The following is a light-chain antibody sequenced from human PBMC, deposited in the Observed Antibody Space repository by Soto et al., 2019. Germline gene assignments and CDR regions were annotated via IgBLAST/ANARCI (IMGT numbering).Light chain of an antibody. V-gene: IGKV1-5*03. CDR2: KAS. CDR1: QSISSW. J-gene: IGKJ1*01. Sequence: DIQMTQSPSTLSASVGDRVTITCRASQSISSWLAWYQQKPGTAPKLLIYKASTLQSGVPSRFSGSGSGTEFTLTSSSLQPDDSATYYCQQYNDNWTFGQGTKVEIK. CDR3: QQYNDNWT.